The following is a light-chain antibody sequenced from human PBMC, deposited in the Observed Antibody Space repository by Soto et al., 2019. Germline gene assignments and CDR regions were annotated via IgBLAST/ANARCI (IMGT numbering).Light chain of an antibody. Sequence: EIVLMQSPGTLSLSPGERATLSCRASQSVTSSFLAWYQQKPGQAPRLLISAASSRATGIPARFSGSGSGTDFTLTISRLEPEDFAVYYCHHYGTSWTFGPGTKVEI. V-gene: IGKV3-20*01. CDR1: QSVTSSF. J-gene: IGKJ1*01. CDR2: AAS. CDR3: HHYGTSWT.